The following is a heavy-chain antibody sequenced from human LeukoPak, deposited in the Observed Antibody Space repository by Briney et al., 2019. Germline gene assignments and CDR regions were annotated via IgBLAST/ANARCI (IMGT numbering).Heavy chain of an antibody. CDR2: IDANNGDT. J-gene: IGHJ4*02. D-gene: IGHD4-11*01. Sequence: ASVSLSCKAPGYTFRGNYIHWLRQAPGQGLEWMGWIDANNGDTKSAQKFQGRVTMSRDTSISTAYMDLSSLSPDDAAVYYCARDPSSVTLYFFDYWGQGTLVSVST. CDR3: ARDPSSVTLYFFDY. V-gene: IGHV1-2*02. CDR1: GYTFRGNY.